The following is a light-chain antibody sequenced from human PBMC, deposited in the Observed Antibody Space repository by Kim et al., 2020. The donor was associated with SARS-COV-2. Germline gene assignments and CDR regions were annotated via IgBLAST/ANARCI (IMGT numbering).Light chain of an antibody. CDR2: DVS. CDR3: SSYTSSSTRV. Sequence: QSALTQPASVSGSPGQSITISCTGTSSDVGGYNYVSWYQQHPGTAPKLMIYDVSKRPSGVSNRFSGSKSGNTASLTISGRQAEDEADYYCSSYTSSSTRVFGGGTKLTVL. J-gene: IGLJ3*02. CDR1: SSDVGGYNY. V-gene: IGLV2-14*03.